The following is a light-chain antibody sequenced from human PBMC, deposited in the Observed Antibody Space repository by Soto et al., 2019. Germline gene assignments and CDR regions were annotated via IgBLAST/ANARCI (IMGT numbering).Light chain of an antibody. CDR1: QSISSSY. V-gene: IGKV3-20*01. Sequence: VLTQSPGTLSLSPGERATLSCRASQSISSSYLAWYQQKPGQAPRLFIYGASSRATGIPDRFSGSGSGTDFTLTISRLEPEDFAVYYCQKYGSSASWPFGQGTKVDIK. CDR3: QKYGSSASWP. J-gene: IGKJ1*01. CDR2: GAS.